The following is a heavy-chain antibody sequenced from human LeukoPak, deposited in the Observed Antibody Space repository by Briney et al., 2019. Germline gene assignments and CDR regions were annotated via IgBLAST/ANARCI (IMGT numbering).Heavy chain of an antibody. V-gene: IGHV4-4*02. D-gene: IGHD1-26*01. J-gene: IGHJ4*02. CDR1: GGSISNGNW. CDR3: VRCGSYCLDY. CDR2: IYHTGRT. Sequence: SETLSLACGVSGGSISNGNWWSWVRQPPGKGLEWIGEIYHTGRTNYNPSLKSRVSISVDKSKNQLSLNLNSVTAADTAVYYCVRCGSYCLDYWGQGTLVTVSS.